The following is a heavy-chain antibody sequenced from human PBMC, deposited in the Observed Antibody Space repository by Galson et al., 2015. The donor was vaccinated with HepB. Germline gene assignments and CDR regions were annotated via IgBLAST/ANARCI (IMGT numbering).Heavy chain of an antibody. V-gene: IGHV3-21*06. CDR1: GFTFSGYT. CDR3: ARGHPVVRGVISDMDV. D-gene: IGHD3-10*01. J-gene: IGHJ6*02. CDR2: VSSRSNYI. Sequence: SLRLSCAASGFTFSGYTMNWVRQAPGKGLEWVSSVSSRSNYIYYADSMRGRFTISRDNAKNSLFLQMNSLRDDDTAVYYCARGHPVVRGVISDMDVWGQGTTVTVSS.